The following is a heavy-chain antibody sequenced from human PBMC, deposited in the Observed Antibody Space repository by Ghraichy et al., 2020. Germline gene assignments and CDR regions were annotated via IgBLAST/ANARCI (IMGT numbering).Heavy chain of an antibody. D-gene: IGHD3-22*01. CDR2: TYYRSKWYN. V-gene: IGHV6-1*01. Sequence: SQTLSLTCVSSGDSVSSNSAAWNWIRQSPSRGLEWLGRTYYRSKWYNDYAVSVKSRITINPDTSKNQFSLQLNSVTPEDTAVYYCAREITPGPYYYDSSGYYDYWGQGTLVTVSS. CDR1: GDSVSSNSAA. J-gene: IGHJ4*02. CDR3: AREITPGPYYYDSSGYYDY.